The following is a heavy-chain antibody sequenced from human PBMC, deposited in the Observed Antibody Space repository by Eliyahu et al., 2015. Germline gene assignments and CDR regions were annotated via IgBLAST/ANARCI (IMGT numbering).Heavy chain of an antibody. CDR1: EFXFSSYA. J-gene: IGHJ6*02. D-gene: IGHD6-6*01. CDR2: ISKSGGTT. V-gene: IGHV3-23*01. CDR3: AKGATTYDTSSGEKYYYYAMDV. Sequence: EVQLLESGGSLVQPGGSLRLSCATSEFXFSSYAXPWXRQAPGKGLGWVSGISKSGGTTGYADSVKGRFTISRDNSKNTLYLQMNSLRAEDTALYYCAKGATTYDTSSGEKYYYYAMDVWGQGTTVTVSS.